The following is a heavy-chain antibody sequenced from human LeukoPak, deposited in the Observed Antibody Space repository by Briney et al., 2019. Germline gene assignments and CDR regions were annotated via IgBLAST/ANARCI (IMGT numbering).Heavy chain of an antibody. CDR2: INPNSGGT. V-gene: IGHV1-2*04. D-gene: IGHD5-12*01. Sequence: GASVKVSCKASGYTFTGYFMHWLRQAPGQGLEWMGWINPNSGGTNYAQKFQGWVTMTRDTSISTAYMELSRLRPDDTAVYYCARGYSGYDSYFDYWGQGTLVTVSS. CDR1: GYTFTGYF. J-gene: IGHJ4*02. CDR3: ARGYSGYDSYFDY.